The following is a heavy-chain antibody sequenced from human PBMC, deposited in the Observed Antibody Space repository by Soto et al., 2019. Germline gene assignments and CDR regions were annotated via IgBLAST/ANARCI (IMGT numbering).Heavy chain of an antibody. V-gene: IGHV2-26*01. CDR1: GFSLSNARMG. CDR3: ARIQVAGATYYSYYGMDV. D-gene: IGHD6-19*01. J-gene: IGHJ6*02. Sequence: QVTLKESGPVLVKPTETLTLTCTVSGFSLSNARMGVSWIRQPPGKALEWLAHIFSNDEKSYSTSLKSRLTISKDTSKSQVVLTMTNMDPVDTATYYCARIQVAGATYYSYYGMDVWGQGTTVTVSS. CDR2: IFSNDEK.